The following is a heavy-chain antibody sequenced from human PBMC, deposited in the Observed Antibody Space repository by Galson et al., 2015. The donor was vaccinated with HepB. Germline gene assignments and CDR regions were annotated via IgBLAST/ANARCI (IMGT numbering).Heavy chain of an antibody. J-gene: IGHJ5*02. D-gene: IGHD2-15*01. CDR2: INHSGST. CDR1: GGSFSGYY. Sequence: QVQLQESGPGLVKLSETLSLACAVYGGSFSGYYWPGIRKPPGKGLGWVGEINHSGSTNYNPAVKRRVTLSVDTSKNELAMKLCAVTAADTAVYYCARGKFINGWSNCIGGSCSFRWCDPGGQVTLVSVSP. V-gene: IGHV4-34*01. CDR3: ARGKFINGWSNCIGGSCSFRWCDP.